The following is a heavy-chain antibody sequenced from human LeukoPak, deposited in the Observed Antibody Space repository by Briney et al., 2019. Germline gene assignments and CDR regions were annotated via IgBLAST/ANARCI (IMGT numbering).Heavy chain of an antibody. CDR3: AEARAVVVVAATNY. J-gene: IGHJ4*02. CDR1: GFTFSNYA. Sequence: HPGGSLRLSCAASGFTFSNYAMNWVRQAPGKGLEWVSAISGGGNSTYYADSVKGRFTISRDNSKNTLFLQMNSLRAEDTAVYYCAEARAVVVVAATNYWGQGTLVTVSS. CDR2: ISGGGNST. V-gene: IGHV3-23*01. D-gene: IGHD2-15*01.